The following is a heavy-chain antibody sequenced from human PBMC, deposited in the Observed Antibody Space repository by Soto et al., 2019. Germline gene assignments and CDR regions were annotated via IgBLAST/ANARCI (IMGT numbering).Heavy chain of an antibody. CDR3: ARALGTSWYNWFDP. D-gene: IGHD6-13*01. J-gene: IGHJ5*02. CDR1: GGNFTNYG. Sequence: QVQLVQSGAELKKPGSSVKVSCKASGGNFTNYGISWVRQAPGQGLEWMGGIIPLFGTTNYAQKFRGRVTVTADESTSTAYMELNSLRSEDTAIYFCARALGTSWYNWFDPWGQGTLVTVSS. CDR2: IIPLFGTT. V-gene: IGHV1-69*01.